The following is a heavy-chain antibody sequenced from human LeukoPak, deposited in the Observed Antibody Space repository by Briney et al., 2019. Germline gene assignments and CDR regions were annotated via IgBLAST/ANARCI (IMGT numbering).Heavy chain of an antibody. CDR3: ARSYYDILTGVINWFDP. V-gene: IGHV1-2*02. Sequence: ASVKASCKASGGSFSSYTINWVRQAPGQGLEWMGWINPNSGGTNYAQKFQGRVTMTRDTSISTAYMELSRLRSDDTAVYYCARSYYDILTGVINWFDPWGQGTLVTVSS. CDR1: GGSFSSYT. CDR2: INPNSGGT. D-gene: IGHD3-9*01. J-gene: IGHJ5*02.